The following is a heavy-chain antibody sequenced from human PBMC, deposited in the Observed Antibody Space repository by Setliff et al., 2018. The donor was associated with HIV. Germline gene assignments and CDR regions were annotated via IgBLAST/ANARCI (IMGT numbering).Heavy chain of an antibody. D-gene: IGHD3-16*02. CDR2: VYYSGST. Sequence: PSETLSLTCSVSGGSIEFSSYYWGWIRQPPGKGLEWIGSVYYSGSTYYNPSLKSRLTISVDTPTNKFSLKLSSVTAADTAVYYCARHQVIPTVIGAFDIWGQGTVVT. CDR1: GGSIEFSSYY. J-gene: IGHJ3*02. V-gene: IGHV4-39*01. CDR3: ARHQVIPTVIGAFDI.